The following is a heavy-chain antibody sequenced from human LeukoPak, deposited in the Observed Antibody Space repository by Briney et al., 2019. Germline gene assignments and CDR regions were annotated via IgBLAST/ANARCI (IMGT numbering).Heavy chain of an antibody. Sequence: SETLSLTCTVSGGSISSYYWSWIRQPAGKGLEWIGRIYTSGSTNYNPSLKSRVTMSVDTSKNQFSLKLSSVTAADTAVYYCAMGMITFGGVTVIPEVYWGQGTLVTVSS. J-gene: IGHJ4*02. D-gene: IGHD3-16*02. CDR1: GGSISSYY. CDR3: AMGMITFGGVTVIPEVY. CDR2: IYTSGST. V-gene: IGHV4-4*07.